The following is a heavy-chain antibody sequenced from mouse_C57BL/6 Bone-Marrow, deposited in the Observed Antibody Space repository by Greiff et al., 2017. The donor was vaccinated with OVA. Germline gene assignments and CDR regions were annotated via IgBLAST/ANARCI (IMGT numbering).Heavy chain of an antibody. Sequence: EVQLQESGPELVKPGASVKIPCKASGYTFTDYYMDWVKQSHGKSLEWIGDINPNNGGTIYNPKFKGKATLTVDKSSSTAYLELRSLTSEATAGYYCAREAMAYWGQGTSVTVSA. J-gene: IGHJ4*01. V-gene: IGHV1-18*01. CDR3: AREAMAY. CDR2: INPNNGGT. CDR1: GYTFTDYY.